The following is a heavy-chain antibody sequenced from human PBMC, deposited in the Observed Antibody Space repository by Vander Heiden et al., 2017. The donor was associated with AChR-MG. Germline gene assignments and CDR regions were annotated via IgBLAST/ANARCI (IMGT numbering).Heavy chain of an antibody. D-gene: IGHD3-22*01. Sequence: EVQLVQSGAEVKKPGESLRISCKGSGYSFTSYWISWVRQMPGKGLEWMGRIDPSDSYTNYSPSFQGHVTISADKSISTAYLQWSSLKASDTAMYYCARHYGYYDSSGYFAYWGQGTLVTVSS. CDR1: GYSFTSYW. J-gene: IGHJ4*02. CDR2: IDPSDSYT. CDR3: ARHYGYYDSSGYFAY. V-gene: IGHV5-10-1*03.